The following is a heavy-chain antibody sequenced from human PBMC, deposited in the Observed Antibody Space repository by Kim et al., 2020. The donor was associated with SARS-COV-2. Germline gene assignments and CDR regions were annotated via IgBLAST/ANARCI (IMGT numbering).Heavy chain of an antibody. CDR1: GGSFSGYY. CDR2: INHSGST. V-gene: IGHV4-34*01. J-gene: IGHJ5*02. CDR3: ARADYDSSGSPAGGYFDP. Sequence: SETLSLTCAVYGGSFSGYYWSWIRQPPGKGLEWIGEINHSGSTNYNPSLKSRVTISVDTSKNQFSLKLSSVTAADTAVYYCARADYDSSGSPAGGYFDPWGQGTLVTVSS. D-gene: IGHD3-22*01.